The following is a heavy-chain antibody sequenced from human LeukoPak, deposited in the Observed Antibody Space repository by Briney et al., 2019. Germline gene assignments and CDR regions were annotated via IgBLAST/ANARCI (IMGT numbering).Heavy chain of an antibody. D-gene: IGHD2-2*01. V-gene: IGHV3-23*01. Sequence: PGGSLRLFCAACGLTFSSYAMRWGRRAPGKGLESVSAISGSGGSTYYADSVKGRFTISRDNSKNTLYLQMNSLRAEDTAVYYCAKGNIVVVPAAITNNWFDPWGQGTLVTVSS. CDR2: ISGSGGST. CDR1: GLTFSSYA. J-gene: IGHJ5*02. CDR3: AKGNIVVVPAAITNNWFDP.